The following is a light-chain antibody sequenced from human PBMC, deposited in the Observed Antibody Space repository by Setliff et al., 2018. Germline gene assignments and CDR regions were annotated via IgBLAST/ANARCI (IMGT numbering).Light chain of an antibody. V-gene: IGLV2-14*03. J-gene: IGLJ1*01. CDR3: SAYTSSSTYV. CDR1: SSDVGAYDL. CDR2: DVS. Sequence: QSALTQPASVSGSPGQSITIPCSGTSSDVGAYDLVSWYKQHPGKAPKLIISDVSNRPSGVSNRFSGSKSGNTASLTISGLQAEDEADYYCSAYTSSSTYVFAAGTKVTVL.